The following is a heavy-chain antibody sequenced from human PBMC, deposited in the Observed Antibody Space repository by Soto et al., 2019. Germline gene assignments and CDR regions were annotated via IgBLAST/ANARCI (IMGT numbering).Heavy chain of an antibody. Sequence: QVQLQQWGAGLLKPSETLSLTCAVYGGSFSGYYWNWIRQPPGKGLGWIGEIKHSGSTNYNPSLKSRVTISVDTSKNQFSLKLSSVTAADTAVYYCARISATVTTPYYYYGMDVWGQGTTVTVSS. CDR2: IKHSGST. J-gene: IGHJ6*02. D-gene: IGHD4-17*01. V-gene: IGHV4-34*01. CDR3: ARISATVTTPYYYYGMDV. CDR1: GGSFSGYY.